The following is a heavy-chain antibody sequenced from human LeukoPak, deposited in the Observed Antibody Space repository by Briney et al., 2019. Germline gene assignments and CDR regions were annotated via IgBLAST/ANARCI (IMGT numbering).Heavy chain of an antibody. CDR3: ARALNINVGDPN. CDR1: GYTFTSYY. Sequence: ASVKVSCKASGYTFTSYYMHWVRQAPGQGLEWMGIINPSGGSTSYAQKFQGRVTMTRDTSTSTVYMELSSLRAEDTAVYYCARALNINVGDPNWGQGTLVTVSS. V-gene: IGHV1-46*01. J-gene: IGHJ4*02. CDR2: INPSGGST. D-gene: IGHD3-16*01.